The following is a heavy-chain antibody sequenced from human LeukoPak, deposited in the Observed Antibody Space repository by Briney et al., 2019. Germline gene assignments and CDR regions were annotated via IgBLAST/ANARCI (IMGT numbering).Heavy chain of an antibody. Sequence: GGSLRLSCAASGFTFSSYAMNWVRQAPGKGLEWVSSISETGGTTYYADSVKGRFTISRDNSRNTLYLQMNSLRGEDTAVYYCASWLSMPRPTGYWGQGTLVTVSS. V-gene: IGHV3-23*01. D-gene: IGHD1-14*01. CDR1: GFTFSSYA. CDR3: ASWLSMPRPTGY. CDR2: ISETGGTT. J-gene: IGHJ4*02.